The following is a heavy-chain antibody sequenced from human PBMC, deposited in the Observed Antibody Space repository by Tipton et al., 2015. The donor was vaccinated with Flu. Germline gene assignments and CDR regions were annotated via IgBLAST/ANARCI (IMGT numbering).Heavy chain of an antibody. Sequence: VQLVQSGAEVKKPGESLKISCKVSGYIFTNYWIGWVRQMPGKGLEWMGIIYPGDSDTRYSPSFQGQVTISADKSISTTYLQWTSLKAADTAMYYCASCSQFGSGYDFPFTYWGQGTLVTVSS. CDR2: IYPGDSDT. CDR1: GYIFTNYW. CDR3: ASCSQFGSGYDFPFTY. V-gene: IGHV5-51*01. J-gene: IGHJ4*02. D-gene: IGHD5-12*01.